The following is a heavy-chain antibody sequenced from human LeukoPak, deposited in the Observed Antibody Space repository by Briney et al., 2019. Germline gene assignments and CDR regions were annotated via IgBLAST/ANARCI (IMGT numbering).Heavy chain of an antibody. D-gene: IGHD3-22*01. CDR3: ARGYYYDSPGFDY. CDR1: GYSISSGYY. Sequence: SETLSLTCTVSGYSISSGYYWGWIRQPPGKGLEWIGSIYHSGSTYYNPSLKSRVTISVDTSKNQFSLKLSSVTAADTAVYYCARGYYYDSPGFDYWGQGTLVTVSS. V-gene: IGHV4-38-2*02. CDR2: IYHSGST. J-gene: IGHJ4*02.